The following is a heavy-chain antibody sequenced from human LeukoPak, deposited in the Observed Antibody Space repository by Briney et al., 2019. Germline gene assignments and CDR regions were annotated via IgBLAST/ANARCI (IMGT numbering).Heavy chain of an antibody. J-gene: IGHJ4*02. CDR3: ASPYSSRWYELCY. CDR1: GFTFSSYS. D-gene: IGHD6-13*01. CDR2: ISSSSSYI. V-gene: IGHV3-21*01. Sequence: GGSLRLSCAASGFTFSSYSMNWVRQAPGKGLEWVSSISSSSSYIYYADSVKGRFTISRDNAKNSLYLQMNSLRAEDTAVYYCASPYSSRWYELCYWGQGTLVTVSS.